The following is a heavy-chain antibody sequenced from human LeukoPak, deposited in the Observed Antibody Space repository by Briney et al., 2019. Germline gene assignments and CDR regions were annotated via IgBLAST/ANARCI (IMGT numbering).Heavy chain of an antibody. J-gene: IGHJ6*02. CDR2: MNPNSGNT. CDR3: ARVVHGDYNYGMDV. CDR1: GYTFTSYD. Sequence: ASVTVSCTASGYTFTSYDINWVRQATGQGLEWMGWMNPNSGNTGYAQKFQGRVTMTRNTSISTAYMELSSLRSEDTAVYYCARVVHGDYNYGMDVWGQGTTVTVSS. V-gene: IGHV1-8*01. D-gene: IGHD4-17*01.